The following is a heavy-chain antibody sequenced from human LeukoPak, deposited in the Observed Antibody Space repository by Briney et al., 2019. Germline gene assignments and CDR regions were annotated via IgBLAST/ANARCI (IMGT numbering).Heavy chain of an antibody. Sequence: PSETLSLTCTVSGGSISSGSYYWSWIRQPAGKGLEWIGRIYTSGSTNYNPSLKSRVTISVDTSKNQFSLKLSSVTAADTAVYYCARLIGPWGQGTLVTVSS. CDR1: GGSISSGSYY. CDR2: IYTSGST. V-gene: IGHV4-61*02. J-gene: IGHJ5*02. CDR3: ARLIGP. D-gene: IGHD2/OR15-2a*01.